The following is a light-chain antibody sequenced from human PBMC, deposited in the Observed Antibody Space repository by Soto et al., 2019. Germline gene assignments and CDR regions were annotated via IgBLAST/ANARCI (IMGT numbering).Light chain of an antibody. CDR3: QHYGSSPM. CDR1: QSVSSSY. CDR2: GAS. Sequence: EIVLTQSPGTLSLSPGERATLSCRASQSVSSSYLAWYQQKPGQAPRLLIYGASSRATGIPDRFSGSGSGTDLTLYITRLEPDDFAVYTCQHYGSSPMFGQGTKVEVE. V-gene: IGKV3-20*01. J-gene: IGKJ1*01.